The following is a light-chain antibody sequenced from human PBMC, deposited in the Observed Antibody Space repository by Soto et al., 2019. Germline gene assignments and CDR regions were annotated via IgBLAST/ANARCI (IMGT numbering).Light chain of an antibody. Sequence: EIVLTQSPATLALSPGERATLSCRASQSLSKYLAWYQQKPGQAPRLLIYDASNRATGIPARFSGSGSGTDFTLTISSLEPEEFAVYYCQQRTNWPPLTFGGGTKVEIK. V-gene: IGKV3-11*01. J-gene: IGKJ4*01. CDR1: QSLSKY. CDR3: QQRTNWPPLT. CDR2: DAS.